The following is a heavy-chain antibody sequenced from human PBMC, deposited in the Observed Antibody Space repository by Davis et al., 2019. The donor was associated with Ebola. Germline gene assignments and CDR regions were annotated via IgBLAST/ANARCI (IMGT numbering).Heavy chain of an antibody. CDR2: IYYSGST. Sequence: SETLSLTCTVSGGSISSGDYYWSWIRQPPGKGLEWIGYIYYSGSTYYNPSLKSRVTISVDTSKNQFSLKLSSVTAADTAVYYCARGPIAAAGLYNWFDPWGQGTLVTVSS. D-gene: IGHD6-13*01. CDR1: GGSISSGDYY. V-gene: IGHV4-30-4*01. CDR3: ARGPIAAAGLYNWFDP. J-gene: IGHJ5*02.